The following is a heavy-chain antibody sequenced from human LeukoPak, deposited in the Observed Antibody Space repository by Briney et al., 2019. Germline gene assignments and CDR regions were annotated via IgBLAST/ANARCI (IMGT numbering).Heavy chain of an antibody. J-gene: IGHJ4*02. CDR1: GFTFSSYG. CDR3: AKQGTIFGAYYFDY. V-gene: IGHV3-30*18. D-gene: IGHD3-3*01. CDR2: ISYDGSNK. Sequence: GGSLRLSCAASGFTFSSYGMHWVRQAPGKGLEWVAVISYDGSNKYYADSVKGRFTISRDNSKNTLYLQMNSLRAEDTAVCYCAKQGTIFGAYYFDYWGQGTLVTVSS.